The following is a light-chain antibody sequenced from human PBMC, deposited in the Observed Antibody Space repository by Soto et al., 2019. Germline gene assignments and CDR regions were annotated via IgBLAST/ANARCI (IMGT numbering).Light chain of an antibody. CDR2: EVS. V-gene: IGLV2-14*01. CDR1: SSDVGGYNY. CDR3: TSYTSRSIDYV. Sequence: QSVLTQPASVSGSPGQSITISRTGTSSDVGGYNYVSWYQQHPGKAPKLMIYEVSNRPSGVSNRFSGSKSGNTASLTISGLQAEDEADYYCTSYTSRSIDYVFGTGTKLTVL. J-gene: IGLJ1*01.